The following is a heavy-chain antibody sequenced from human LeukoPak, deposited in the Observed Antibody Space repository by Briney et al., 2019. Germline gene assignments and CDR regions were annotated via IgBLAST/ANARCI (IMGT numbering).Heavy chain of an antibody. CDR3: ARSRMIYDVDYYYYLDV. CDR1: GGTFSNDA. CDR2: IIPIFGTP. D-gene: IGHD3-3*01. V-gene: IGHV1-69*05. Sequence: AASVKVSCKASGGTFSNDAISWVRQAPGQGLEWMGGIIPIFGTPNYAQKFQDRVTITTDESTTTAYMELSSLRSEDTAVYYCARSRMIYDVDYYYYLDVWGKGTTVVVS. J-gene: IGHJ6*03.